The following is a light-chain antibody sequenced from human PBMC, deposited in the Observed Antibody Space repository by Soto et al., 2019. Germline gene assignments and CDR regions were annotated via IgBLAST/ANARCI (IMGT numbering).Light chain of an antibody. CDR3: QQYGSSPSWT. V-gene: IGKV3-20*01. J-gene: IGKJ1*01. CDR2: GTS. Sequence: EIVLTQSPGPLSLSPGERATLSCRASQSVSSSDLAWYQQKPGQAPRLVIYGTSNRATGIPDRFSGRGSGTDFTLTISRLEPEDFAVYYCQQYGSSPSWTFGQGTKVEIK. CDR1: QSVSSSD.